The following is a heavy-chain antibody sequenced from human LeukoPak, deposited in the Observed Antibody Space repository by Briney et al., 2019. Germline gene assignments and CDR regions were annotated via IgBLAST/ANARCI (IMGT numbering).Heavy chain of an antibody. CDR1: GFTFDDYV. Sequence: GGSLRLSCAASGFTFDDYVMHWVRQAPGKGLEWVSGVTWNSGTIAYADSVKGRFTISRDNAKNSLYLQMNSLRVEDTALYYCAKGGSSGWYAFDYWGQGTLVTVSS. CDR2: VTWNSGTI. V-gene: IGHV3-9*01. CDR3: AKGGSSGWYAFDY. D-gene: IGHD6-19*01. J-gene: IGHJ4*02.